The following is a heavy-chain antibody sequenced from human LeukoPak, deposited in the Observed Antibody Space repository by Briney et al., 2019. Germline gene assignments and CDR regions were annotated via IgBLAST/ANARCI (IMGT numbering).Heavy chain of an antibody. D-gene: IGHD5-18*01. J-gene: IGHJ4*02. CDR3: ARCGYSYCYPTRYYFDY. V-gene: IGHV3-21*01. CDR1: GSTFSSYS. Sequence: PGGSLRLSCAASGSTFSSYSMNWVRQAPGKGLEWVSSIRSSSSNIAYADSVKGRFTSSRDNAKNSLYLQMNSLRAEDTAVYYCARCGYSYCYPTRYYFDYWGQGTRVTVTS. CDR2: IRSSSSNI.